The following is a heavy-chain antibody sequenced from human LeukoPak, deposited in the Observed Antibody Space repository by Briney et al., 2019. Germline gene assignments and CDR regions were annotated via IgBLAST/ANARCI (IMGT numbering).Heavy chain of an antibody. V-gene: IGHV4-34*01. J-gene: IGHJ5*02. CDR2: INHSGST. Sequence: SETLSLTCAVYGGFFSGYYWSWIRQPPGKGLEWIGEINHSGSTNYNPSLKSRVTISVDTSKNQFSLKLSSVTAADTAVYYCARDLGYYYGSGSTDPWGQGTLVTVSS. CDR1: GGFFSGYY. CDR3: ARDLGYYYGSGSTDP. D-gene: IGHD3-10*01.